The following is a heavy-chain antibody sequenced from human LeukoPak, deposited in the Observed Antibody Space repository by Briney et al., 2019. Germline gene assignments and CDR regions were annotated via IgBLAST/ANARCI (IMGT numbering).Heavy chain of an antibody. V-gene: IGHV1-46*01. CDR2: INPSGGST. Sequence: ASVKVSCKASGYTFTSYGISWVRQAPGQGLEWMGIINPSGGSTSYAQKFQGRVTMTRDMSTSTVYMELSSLRSEDTAVYYCAREAWDAAMGDYWGQGTLVTVSS. CDR1: GYTFTSYG. D-gene: IGHD5-18*01. J-gene: IGHJ4*02. CDR3: AREAWDAAMGDY.